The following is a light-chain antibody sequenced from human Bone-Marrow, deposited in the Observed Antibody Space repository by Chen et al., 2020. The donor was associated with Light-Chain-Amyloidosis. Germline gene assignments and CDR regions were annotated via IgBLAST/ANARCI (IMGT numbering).Light chain of an antibody. Sequence: SYELTHPPSVSVSPGQTARITCSGDDLPTKYAYWYQQKPGQAPVLVIHRDTERPSGISERFSGSSSGTTATLTISGGQAEDEADYHGQSADSSGTYEVIFGGGTKLTVL. V-gene: IGLV3-25*03. CDR3: QSADSSGTYEVI. CDR2: RDT. J-gene: IGLJ2*01. CDR1: DLPTKY.